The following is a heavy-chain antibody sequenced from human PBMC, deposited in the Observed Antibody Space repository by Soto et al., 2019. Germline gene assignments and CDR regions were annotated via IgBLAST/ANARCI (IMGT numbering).Heavy chain of an antibody. D-gene: IGHD2-2*01. J-gene: IGHJ6*02. CDR3: AIYIPGVRYYGMDV. CDR2: IGESGTPT. Sequence: PGGSLRLSCAASGFTFSSYAMKWVRQAPGKGLEWVSLIGESGTPTYYADSVKGRFTISRDNSGNTLFLEMYSLRAEDTAVYYCAIYIPGVRYYGMDVWGPGITVTVSS. V-gene: IGHV3-23*01. CDR1: GFTFSSYA.